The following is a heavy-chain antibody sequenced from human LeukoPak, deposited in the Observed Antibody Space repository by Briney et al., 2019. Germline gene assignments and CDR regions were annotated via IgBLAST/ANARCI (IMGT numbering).Heavy chain of an antibody. CDR2: ISAYNGNT. CDR1: GYTFTSYG. CDR3: ARDFWVGYSSSWYVNWFDP. J-gene: IGHJ5*02. D-gene: IGHD6-13*01. Sequence: ASVKVSCKASGYTFTSYGISWVRQAPGQRREWVGWISAYNGNTNYAQKLQGRVTITTDTSTSTDYMELRSLRSGDTAVYYCARDFWVGYSSSWYVNWFDPWGQGTLVTVSS. V-gene: IGHV1-18*01.